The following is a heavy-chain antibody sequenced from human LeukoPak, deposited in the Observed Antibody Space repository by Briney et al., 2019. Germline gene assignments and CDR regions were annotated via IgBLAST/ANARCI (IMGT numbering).Heavy chain of an antibody. CDR3: ASGIAVTSSFDF. D-gene: IGHD6-19*01. CDR1: GFTFSSYT. J-gene: IGHJ4*02. Sequence: GGSLRLSCAASGFTFSSYTMNWVRQAPGKGLEWVSSISAGSNYIYYADSVKGRFTISRDNAKNSLYLQMNSLRAEDTAVYYCASGIAVTSSFDFWGQGTLVTVSS. V-gene: IGHV3-21*01. CDR2: ISAGSNYI.